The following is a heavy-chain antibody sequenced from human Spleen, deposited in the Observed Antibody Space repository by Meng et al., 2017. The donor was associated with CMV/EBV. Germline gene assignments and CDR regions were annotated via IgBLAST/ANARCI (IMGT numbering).Heavy chain of an antibody. V-gene: IGHV4-39*02. D-gene: IGHD3-16*01. J-gene: IGHJ5*02. CDR1: GGSITTSSYY. CDR2: IYYGGST. CDR3: ARDNLMITFGGVDKTHWFDP. Sequence: GSLRLSCIVSGGSITTSSYYWGWIRQPPGKGLEWIGTIYYGGSTYYNPSLKSRVTISADTSKNQFSLKLSSVTAADTAVYYCARDNLMITFGGVDKTHWFDPWGQGTLVTVSS.